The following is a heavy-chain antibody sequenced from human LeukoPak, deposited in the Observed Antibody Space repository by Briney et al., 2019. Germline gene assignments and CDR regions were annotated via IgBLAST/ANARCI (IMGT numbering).Heavy chain of an antibody. J-gene: IGHJ6*03. CDR1: GGSISSYY. Sequence: SETLSLTRTVSGGSISSYYWSWIRQPAGKGLEWIGRIYTSGGTNYNPSLKSRVTMSVDTSKNQFSLKLSSVTAADTAVYYCARDSFVVVPAAIGSYYYMDVWGKGTTVTVSS. V-gene: IGHV4-4*07. CDR2: IYTSGGT. CDR3: ARDSFVVVPAAIGSYYYMDV. D-gene: IGHD2-2*01.